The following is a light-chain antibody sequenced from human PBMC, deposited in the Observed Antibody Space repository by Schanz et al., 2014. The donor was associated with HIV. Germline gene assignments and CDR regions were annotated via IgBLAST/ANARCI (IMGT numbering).Light chain of an antibody. CDR2: EVS. CDR1: SSDVGGYKY. CDR3: SSYTSSTTWV. J-gene: IGLJ3*02. V-gene: IGLV2-14*03. Sequence: QSALTQPASVSGSPGQSITISCTGTSSDVGGYKYVSWYQQHPGKAPKLMIFEVSSRPSGVSNRFSGSKSGNMASLTISGLQADDEADYYCSSYTSSTTWVFGGGTKLTVL.